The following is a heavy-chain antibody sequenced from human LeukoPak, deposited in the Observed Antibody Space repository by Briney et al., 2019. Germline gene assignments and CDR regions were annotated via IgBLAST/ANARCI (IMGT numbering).Heavy chain of an antibody. V-gene: IGHV4-30-2*02. D-gene: IGHD3-10*01. CDR3: VRDRELTY. CDR2: IYHSGNT. CDR1: GGSISSGGYS. Sequence: SETLSLTCTVSGGSISSGGYSWSWIRQPPEKDLEWIGYIYHSGNTYYNPSLKSRVTISVDRSKNQFSLKLTSVTAADTAVYYCVRDRELTYWGQGILVTVSS. J-gene: IGHJ4*02.